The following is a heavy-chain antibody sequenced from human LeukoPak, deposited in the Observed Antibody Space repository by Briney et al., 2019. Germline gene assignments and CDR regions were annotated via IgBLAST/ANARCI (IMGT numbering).Heavy chain of an antibody. CDR1: RFTFGGYG. CDR3: AKDRDEGFGELLPLVCDY. D-gene: IGHD3-10*01. CDR2: ISGSGGST. J-gene: IGHJ4*02. V-gene: IGHV3-23*01. Sequence: PGGSLRLSCAVSRFTFGGYGMSWLRQAPGKGLEWVCSISGSGGSTHYADSVKGRFTISRDNSKNALFLQMNSLRAEDTAVYYCAKDRDEGFGELLPLVCDYWGRGTRVTVSS.